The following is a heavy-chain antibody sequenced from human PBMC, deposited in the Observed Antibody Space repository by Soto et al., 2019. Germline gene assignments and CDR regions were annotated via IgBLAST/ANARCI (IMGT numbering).Heavy chain of an antibody. D-gene: IGHD3-10*01. CDR2: ISYDGSNK. CDR3: SFGSGSSVKFDY. V-gene: IGHV3-30*04. J-gene: IGHJ4*02. CDR1: GFTFSSYA. Sequence: PGGSLRLSCAASGFTFSSYAMHWVRQAPGKGLEWVAVISYDGSNKYYADSVKGRFTISRDNLKNTLYLQVNSLRVEDTAVYYCSFGSGSSVKFDYWGQGTLVTVSS.